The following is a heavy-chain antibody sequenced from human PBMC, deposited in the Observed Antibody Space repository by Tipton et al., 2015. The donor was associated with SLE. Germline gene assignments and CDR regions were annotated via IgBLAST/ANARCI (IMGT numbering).Heavy chain of an antibody. Sequence: QSGAEVRKPGASVKVSCKASGYTFSSYDIIWVRQASGQGLEWMGWISGYTGNTNYAQKLQGRVTMTTDTSTSTAYMELRSLRSDDTAVYYCARVGGSYYGKGYFQHWGQGTLVTVSS. D-gene: IGHD1-26*01. CDR3: ARVGGSYYGKGYFQH. V-gene: IGHV1-18*01. CDR1: GYTFSSYD. CDR2: ISGYTGNT. J-gene: IGHJ1*01.